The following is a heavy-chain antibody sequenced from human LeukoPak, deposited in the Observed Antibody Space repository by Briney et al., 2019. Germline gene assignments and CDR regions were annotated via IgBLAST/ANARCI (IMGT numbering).Heavy chain of an antibody. V-gene: IGHV1-2*02. J-gene: IGHJ4*02. D-gene: IGHD6-13*01. CDR2: INPNSGGT. CDR3: ARETSSSWYPFDY. CDR1: GYTFTGCY. Sequence: GASVKVSCKASGYTFTGCYMHWVRQAPGQGLEWMGWINPNSGGTNYAQKFQGRVTMTRDTSISTAYMELSRLRSDDTAVYYCARETSSSWYPFDYWGQGTLVTVSS.